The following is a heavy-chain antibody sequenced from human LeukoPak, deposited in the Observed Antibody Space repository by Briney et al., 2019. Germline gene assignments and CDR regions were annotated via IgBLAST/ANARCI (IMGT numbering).Heavy chain of an antibody. CDR1: GGSISSYY. CDR2: IFYSGST. J-gene: IGHJ3*02. V-gene: IGHV4-59*01. Sequence: SETLSLTCTVSGGSISSYYWSWIRQPPGKGLEWIGYIFYSGSTNYNPSLKSRVTMSVDTSKNQFSLKLSSVTAADTAVYYCARGRPNFDIWGQGTMVTVSS. CDR3: ARGRPNFDI.